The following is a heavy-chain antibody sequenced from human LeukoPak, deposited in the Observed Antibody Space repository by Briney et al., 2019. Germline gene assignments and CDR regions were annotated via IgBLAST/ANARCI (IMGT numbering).Heavy chain of an antibody. CDR3: AKDRVTAAGYYFDY. CDR2: ISFDGSAK. D-gene: IGHD6-13*01. V-gene: IGHV3-30*18. J-gene: IGHJ4*02. CDR1: GFTFSNYG. Sequence: GGSLRLSFAASGFTFSNYGMHWVRQAPGKGLEWVSVISFDGSAKYYADSVKGRFTISRDNSKNTLYLQMTSLRAEDTAVYYCAKDRVTAAGYYFDYWGQGTLVTVSS.